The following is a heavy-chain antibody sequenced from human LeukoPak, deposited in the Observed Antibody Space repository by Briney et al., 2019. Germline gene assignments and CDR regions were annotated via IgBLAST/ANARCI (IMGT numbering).Heavy chain of an antibody. D-gene: IGHD6-19*01. CDR1: GYTFTGYY. J-gene: IGHJ4*02. V-gene: IGHV1-2*02. CDR3: ARETAAVAGTRFFDY. CDR2: INPNSGGT. Sequence: ASVKVSCKAPGYTFTGYYIHWVRQAPGQGLEWMGWINPNSGGTNYAQKFQGRVTMTRDTSMSTAYMELSSLRSEDTAVYYCARETAAVAGTRFFDYWGQGTLVTVSS.